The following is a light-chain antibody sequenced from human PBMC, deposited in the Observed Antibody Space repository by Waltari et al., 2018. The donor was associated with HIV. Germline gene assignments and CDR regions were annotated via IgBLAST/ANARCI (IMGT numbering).Light chain of an antibody. Sequence: SLLTQPPSASGTPGQRVTLSCSGSSSNIGSTTVTWYQQLPGTAPKLLIYNNNQRPSGVPDRFSGSKSGTSASLAISGLQSEDEADYYCAAWDDSLNGVIFGGGTKLTVL. V-gene: IGLV1-44*01. CDR2: NNN. CDR3: AAWDDSLNGVI. CDR1: SSNIGSTT. J-gene: IGLJ2*01.